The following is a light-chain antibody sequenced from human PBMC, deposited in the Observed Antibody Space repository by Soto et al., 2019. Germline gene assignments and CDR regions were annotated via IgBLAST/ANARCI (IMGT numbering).Light chain of an antibody. CDR3: QTWATGIRV. V-gene: IGLV4-69*01. CDR1: GGHSSYA. J-gene: IGLJ3*02. CDR2: LNNDGSH. Sequence: QSVLTQSPSASASLGASVKLTCTLSGGHSSYAIAWYQQQPEKGPRYLMNLNNDGSHTKGDGIPDRFSGSSSGAERYLTISSLQSEDEADYYCQTWATGIRVFGGGTKLTVL.